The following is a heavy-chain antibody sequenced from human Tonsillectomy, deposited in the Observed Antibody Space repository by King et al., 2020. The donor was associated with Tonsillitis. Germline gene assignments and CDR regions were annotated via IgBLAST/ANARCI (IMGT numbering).Heavy chain of an antibody. CDR1: GFTFSGSA. CDR2: IRSKANSYAT. J-gene: IGHJ5*02. CDR3: TRLPEYYDFWSGYYTNWFDP. Sequence: VQLVESGGGLVQPGGSLKLSCAASGFTFSGSAMHWVRQASGKGLEWVGRIRSKANSYATAYAASVKGRFTISRDDSKNTAYLQMNSLKTEDTAVYYCTRLPEYYDFWSGYYTNWFDPWGQGTLVTVSS. V-gene: IGHV3-73*02. D-gene: IGHD3-3*01.